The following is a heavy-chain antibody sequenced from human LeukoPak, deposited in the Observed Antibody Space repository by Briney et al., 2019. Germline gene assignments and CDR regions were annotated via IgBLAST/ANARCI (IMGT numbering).Heavy chain of an antibody. V-gene: IGHV1-69*13. Sequence: AASVKVSCKASGGTFGSFGISWVRQAPGQGLEWMGGIIPIFGTANYAQKFQGRVTITADESTSTTYMELRSLRSDDTAVYYCARDLPRVSTTADYWGQGTLVTVSS. D-gene: IGHD1-14*01. CDR1: GGTFGSFG. CDR3: ARDLPRVSTTADY. J-gene: IGHJ4*02. CDR2: IIPIFGTA.